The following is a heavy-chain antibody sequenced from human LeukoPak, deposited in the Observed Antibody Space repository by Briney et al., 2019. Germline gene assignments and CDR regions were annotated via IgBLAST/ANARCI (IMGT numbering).Heavy chain of an antibody. D-gene: IGHD1-26*01. J-gene: IGHJ6*03. V-gene: IGHV1-2*02. Sequence: ASVKVSCKASGYTFTGYYMHWVRQAPGQGLEWMGWINPNSGGTNYAQKFQGRVTMTRDTSISTAYMELSRLRSDDTAVYYCAKAGSVGATYYMDVWGKGTTVTVSS. CDR3: AKAGSVGATYYMDV. CDR1: GYTFTGYY. CDR2: INPNSGGT.